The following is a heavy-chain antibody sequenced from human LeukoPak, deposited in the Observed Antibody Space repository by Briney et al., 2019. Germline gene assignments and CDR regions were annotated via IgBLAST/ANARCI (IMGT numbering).Heavy chain of an antibody. V-gene: IGHV4-59*01. CDR3: AREGGVARPGLDY. CDR2: ISSSGIP. Sequence: LEYIGNISSSGIPYYNPSLKSRLTISLDTSQSQFSLRLTSVGAADTAVYYCAREGGVARPGLDYWGQGTLVAVSS. J-gene: IGHJ4*02. D-gene: IGHD6-6*01.